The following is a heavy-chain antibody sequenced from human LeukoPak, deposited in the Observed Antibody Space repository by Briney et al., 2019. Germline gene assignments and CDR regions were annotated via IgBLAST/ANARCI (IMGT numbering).Heavy chain of an antibody. V-gene: IGHV3-30*18. CDR1: GFTFSSYG. D-gene: IGHD6-6*01. Sequence: GGSLRLSCAASGFTFSSYGMQWVRQAPGKGLEWVAVISHDGSVQYYADSVRGRFTISRDNSKNTLYLQMNSLRTEDTALYYFAKEGAAKIAARLDSWGQGTLVTVSS. CDR2: ISHDGSVQ. J-gene: IGHJ4*02. CDR3: AKEGAAKIAARLDS.